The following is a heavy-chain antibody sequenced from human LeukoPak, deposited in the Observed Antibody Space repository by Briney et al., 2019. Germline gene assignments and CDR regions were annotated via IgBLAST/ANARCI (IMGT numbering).Heavy chain of an antibody. CDR1: GFSFSSYG. V-gene: IGHV3-30*03. CDR3: ARNGYSYGSLDYFDY. Sequence: QSGGSLRLSCAASGFSFSSYGMHWVRQAPGKGLEWVAVISYAGSSKLYADSVKGRFTLSRDNSKNTLYLQMNSLSAEGTAVYYCARNGYSYGSLDYFDYWGQGTLVTVSS. J-gene: IGHJ4*02. CDR2: ISYAGSSK. D-gene: IGHD5-18*01.